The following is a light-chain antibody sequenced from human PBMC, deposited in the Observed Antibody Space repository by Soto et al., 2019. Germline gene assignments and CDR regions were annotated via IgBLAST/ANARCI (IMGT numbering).Light chain of an antibody. Sequence: QSALTQPPSVSGAPGQRVIISCTGSSSNIGAGYDVHWYQQLPGTAPKLLIYGNSNRPSGVPDRFSGSKSGTSASLAITGLQAEDEADYYCQSYDSSLSGVFGGGTKLTVL. CDR2: GNS. J-gene: IGLJ3*02. V-gene: IGLV1-40*01. CDR1: SSNIGAGYD. CDR3: QSYDSSLSGV.